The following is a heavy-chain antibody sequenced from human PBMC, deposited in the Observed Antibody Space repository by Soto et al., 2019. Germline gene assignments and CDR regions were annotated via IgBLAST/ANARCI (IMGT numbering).Heavy chain of an antibody. CDR3: AKPGYLEQWLVRGYFDY. Sequence: VQLLDSGGGLVQPGGSLRLSCAASGFTFSSYAMSWVRQAPGKGLEWVSAISDSGGSTYYADSVKGRFTISRDNPKNTLNQQMNSLRAEDTAVYYCAKPGYLEQWLVRGYFDYWGQGTLVTVSS. D-gene: IGHD6-19*01. CDR1: GFTFSSYA. V-gene: IGHV3-23*01. CDR2: ISDSGGST. J-gene: IGHJ4*02.